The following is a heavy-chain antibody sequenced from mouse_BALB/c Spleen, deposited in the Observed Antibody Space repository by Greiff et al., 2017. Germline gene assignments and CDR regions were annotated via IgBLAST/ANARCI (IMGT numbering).Heavy chain of an antibody. J-gene: IGHJ4*01. CDR3: ARDCYGSSLHAMDY. V-gene: IGHV1-80*01. Sequence: QVQLQQSGAELVRPGSSVKISCKASGYAFSSYWMNWVKQRPGQGLEWIGQIYPGDGATNYNGKFKGKATLTADKSSSTAYMQLSSLTSEDSAVYFCARDCYGSSLHAMDYWGQGTSVTVSS. CDR1: GYAFSSYW. D-gene: IGHD1-1*01. CDR2: IYPGDGAT.